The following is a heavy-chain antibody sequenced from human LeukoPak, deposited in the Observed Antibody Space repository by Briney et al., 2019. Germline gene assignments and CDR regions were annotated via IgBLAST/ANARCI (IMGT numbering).Heavy chain of an antibody. D-gene: IGHD2-2*01. CDR1: GYTFTCYY. J-gene: IGHJ4*02. Sequence: ASVKVPCKASGYTFTCYYMHWVRQAPGQGREWMGWINPNSGGTNYAQKFQGRGTMTRDTAISTAYMELSRLRSDDTAVYYCASDLAGSPDGRERDCSSTSCYRGNYWGQGTLVTVSS. CDR3: ASDLAGSPDGRERDCSSTSCYRGNY. V-gene: IGHV1-2*02. CDR2: INPNSGGT.